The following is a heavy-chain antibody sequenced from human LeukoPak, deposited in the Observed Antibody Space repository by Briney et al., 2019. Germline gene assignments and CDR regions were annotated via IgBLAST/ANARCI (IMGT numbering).Heavy chain of an antibody. D-gene: IGHD6-13*01. V-gene: IGHV4-39*01. CDR1: GGSISSGSYY. CDR3: ARQSTGINFDY. CDR2: IYHSGST. Sequence: SQTLSLTCTVSGGSISSGSYYWGWVRQPPGKGLEWIGSIYHSGSTYYNPSLKSRVTISVDTSKNQFSLKLSSVTAADTAVYYCARQSTGINFDYWGQGTLVTVSS. J-gene: IGHJ4*02.